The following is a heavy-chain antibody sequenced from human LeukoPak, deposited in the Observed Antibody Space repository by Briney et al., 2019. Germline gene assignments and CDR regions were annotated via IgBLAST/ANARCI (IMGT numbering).Heavy chain of an antibody. J-gene: IGHJ6*02. CDR1: GGSVRSGNYF. Sequence: SETLSLTCTVSGGSVRSGNYFWSWIRQSPGEGLEWIGYIYFRGNTKYSPALESRVTISEDPSKNQFSLRLTSLTAADTAVYYCARVDWWFDIMTGWPAITNNGMDVWGQGTTVIVSS. V-gene: IGHV4-61*01. CDR2: IYFRGNT. D-gene: IGHD3-9*01. CDR3: ARVDWWFDIMTGWPAITNNGMDV.